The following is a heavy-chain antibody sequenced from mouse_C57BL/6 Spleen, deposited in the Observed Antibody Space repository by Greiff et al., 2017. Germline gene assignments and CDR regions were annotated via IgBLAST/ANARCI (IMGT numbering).Heavy chain of an antibody. D-gene: IGHD2-3*01. CDR3: ARDDGYYVY. J-gene: IGHJ3*01. V-gene: IGHV5-16*01. CDR1: GFTFSDYY. Sequence: EVMLVESEGGLVQPGSSMKLSCTASGFTFSDYYMAWVRQVPEKGLEWVANINYDGSSTYYLDSLKIRFIISRDNAKNILYLQMSSLTSEDTATYYCARDDGYYVYWGQGTLVTVSA. CDR2: INYDGSST.